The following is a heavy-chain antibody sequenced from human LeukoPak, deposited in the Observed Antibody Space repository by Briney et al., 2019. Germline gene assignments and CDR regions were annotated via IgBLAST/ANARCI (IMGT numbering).Heavy chain of an antibody. D-gene: IGHD2-21*02. CDR1: GFIFSSYE. CDR3: ASQTKDDRGGDCKPYFDS. CDR2: ISSSGSSI. V-gene: IGHV3-48*03. Sequence: PGGSLRLSCAASGFIFSSYEMNWVRQAPGKGLEWVSYISSSGSSIYYADSVKGRFTISRDNAKNSLYLQVNSLRAEDTAVYYCASQTKDDRGGDCKPYFDSWGQGTLVTVSS. J-gene: IGHJ4*02.